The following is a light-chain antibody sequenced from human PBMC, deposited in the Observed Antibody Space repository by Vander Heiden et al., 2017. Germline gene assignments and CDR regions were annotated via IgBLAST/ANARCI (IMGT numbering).Light chain of an antibody. Sequence: QSVLTQPPPASGPPGQRVTISCSGSSSNIGSNYVYWYQQLPGTAPKLLIDRNNQRPSGVPDRFSGSKSGTSASLAISGLRSEDEADYYCAAWDDSLSGWVFGGGTKLTVL. V-gene: IGLV1-47*01. CDR3: AAWDDSLSGWV. CDR2: RNN. CDR1: SSNIGSNY. J-gene: IGLJ3*02.